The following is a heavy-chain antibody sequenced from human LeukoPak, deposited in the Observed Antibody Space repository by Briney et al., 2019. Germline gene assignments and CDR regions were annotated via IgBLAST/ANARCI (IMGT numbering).Heavy chain of an antibody. CDR1: GFTFSSYS. D-gene: IGHD3-22*01. J-gene: IGHJ4*02. V-gene: IGHV3-48*02. CDR2: ISSSSSTI. CDR3: ARFPHYYDSSGYSF. Sequence: GGSLRLSRAASGFTFSSYSMNWVRQAPGKGLEWVSYISSSSSTIYYADSVKGRFTISRDNAKNSLYLQMNSLRDEDTAVYYCARFPHYYDSSGYSFWGQGTLVTVSS.